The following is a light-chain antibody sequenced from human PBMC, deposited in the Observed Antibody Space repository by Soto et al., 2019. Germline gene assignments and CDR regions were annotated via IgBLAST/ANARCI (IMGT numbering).Light chain of an antibody. J-gene: IGLJ2*01. CDR3: CSYAGSSTPVV. Sequence: QSALTQPASVSGSPGLSITISCTGTSSDVGSYNLVSWYQQHPGKAPKLMIYEGSKRPSGVSNRFSGSKSGNTASLTISGLQAEDEADYYCCSYAGSSTPVVFGGGTQLTVL. V-gene: IGLV2-23*01. CDR1: SSDVGSYNL. CDR2: EGS.